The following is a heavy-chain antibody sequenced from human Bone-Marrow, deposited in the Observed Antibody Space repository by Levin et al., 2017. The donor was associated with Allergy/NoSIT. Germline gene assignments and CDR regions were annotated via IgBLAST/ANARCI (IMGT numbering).Heavy chain of an antibody. Sequence: SQTLSLTCTVSCGSISSSSYYWGWIRQPPGKGLEWIGSIYYSGSTYYNPSLKSRVTISVDTSKNQFSLKLSSVTAADTAVYYCARLSGYLNIWGQGTMVTVSS. J-gene: IGHJ3*02. V-gene: IGHV4-39*01. CDR2: IYYSGST. CDR1: CGSISSSSYY. D-gene: IGHD5-12*01. CDR3: ARLSGYLNI.